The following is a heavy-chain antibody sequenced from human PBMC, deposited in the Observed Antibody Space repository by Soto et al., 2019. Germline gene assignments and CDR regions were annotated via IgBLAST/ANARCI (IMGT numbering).Heavy chain of an antibody. D-gene: IGHD2-15*01. Sequence: QVQLVESGGGLVRPGGSLRLSCAASEVTFSDYYMNWIRQAPGKGLEWVSYISSSSSYTNYADSVKGRFTISRDNAKNSLYLQMNSLRAEDTAVYYCAREDCSGGSCSGFDYWGQGTLVTVSS. CDR1: EVTFSDYY. J-gene: IGHJ4*02. CDR3: AREDCSGGSCSGFDY. CDR2: ISSSSSYT. V-gene: IGHV3-11*05.